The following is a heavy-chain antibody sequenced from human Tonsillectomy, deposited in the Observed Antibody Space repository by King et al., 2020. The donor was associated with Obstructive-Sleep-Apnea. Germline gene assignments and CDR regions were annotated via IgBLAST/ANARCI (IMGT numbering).Heavy chain of an antibody. V-gene: IGHV4-59*01. J-gene: IGHJ6*02. CDR2: IYYSGST. Sequence: VQLQESGPGLVKPSETLSLTCTVSGGSISSYYWSWIRQPPGKGLEWIGYIYYSGSTNYNPSLKSRVTISVDTSKNQFSLKLSSVTAADTAVYYCARTYSSSPWDYFGMDVWGQGTTVTVSS. CDR1: GGSISSYY. D-gene: IGHD6-13*01. CDR3: ARTYSSSPWDYFGMDV.